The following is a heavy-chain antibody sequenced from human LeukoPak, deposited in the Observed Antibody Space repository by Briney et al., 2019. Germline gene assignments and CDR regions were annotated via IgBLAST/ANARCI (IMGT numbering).Heavy chain of an antibody. CDR3: VRVYVGATIRLFDY. D-gene: IGHD1-26*01. CDR1: GFTFSDHY. V-gene: IGHV3-72*01. J-gene: IGHJ4*02. CDR2: ARNKAKSHTT. Sequence: GGSLRLSCAASGFTFSDHYMDWVRQAPGKGLEWVGRARNKAKSHTTEYAASVKGRFTISRDDSANSMYLQMNSLKTKDTAVYYCVRVYVGATIRLFDYWGQGTLVTVSS.